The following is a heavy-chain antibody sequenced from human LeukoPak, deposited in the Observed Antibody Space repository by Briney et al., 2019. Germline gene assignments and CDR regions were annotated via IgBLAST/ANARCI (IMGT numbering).Heavy chain of an antibody. Sequence: PGGSLRLSCAASGFTFSSYAMSWVRRAPGKGLEWVSAISGSGGSTYYADSVKGRFTISRDNSKNTLYLQMNSLRAEDTAVYYCAKVPYITIFGVVIIQGGYFDYWGQGTLVTVSS. V-gene: IGHV3-23*01. CDR3: AKVPYITIFGVVIIQGGYFDY. J-gene: IGHJ4*02. CDR1: GFTFSSYA. D-gene: IGHD3-3*01. CDR2: ISGSGGST.